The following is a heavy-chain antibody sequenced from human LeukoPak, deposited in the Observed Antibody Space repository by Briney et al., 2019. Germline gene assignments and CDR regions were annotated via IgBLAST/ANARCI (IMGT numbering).Heavy chain of an antibody. D-gene: IGHD2-15*01. J-gene: IGHJ6*02. CDR2: ISYDGSNK. V-gene: IGHV3-30*04. CDR1: GFTFSSYA. Sequence: EGSLRLSCAASGFTFSSYAMHWVRQAPGKGLEWVAVISYDGSNKYYADSVKGRFTISRDNSKNTLYLQMNSLRAEDTAVYYCARGPNIVVVVAATHYYYGMDVWGQGTTVTVSS. CDR3: ARGPNIVVVVAATHYYYGMDV.